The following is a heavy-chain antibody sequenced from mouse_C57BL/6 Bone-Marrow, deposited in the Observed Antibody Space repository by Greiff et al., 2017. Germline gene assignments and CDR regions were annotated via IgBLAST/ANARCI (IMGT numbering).Heavy chain of an antibody. J-gene: IGHJ3*01. D-gene: IGHD2-4*01. CDR2: IYPGSGNT. V-gene: IGHV1-66*01. CDR1: GYSFTSYY. Sequence: VQLQQSGPELVKPGASVKISCKASGYSFTSYYIHWVKQRPGQGLEWIGWIYPGSGNTKYNEKFKGKATLTADTSSSTAYMQLSSLTSEDSAVYYCARGDYEAWFAYWGQGTLVTVSA. CDR3: ARGDYEAWFAY.